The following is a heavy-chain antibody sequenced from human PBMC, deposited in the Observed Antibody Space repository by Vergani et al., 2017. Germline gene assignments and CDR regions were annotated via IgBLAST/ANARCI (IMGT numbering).Heavy chain of an antibody. D-gene: IGHD1-7*01. V-gene: IGHV3-11*04. CDR3: ALDLLPGTLLLLAY. CDR1: GFTFSDYY. J-gene: IGHJ4*02. CDR2: ISGSGHTK. Sequence: QVQLVESGGGLVKPGGSLRLSCAASGFTFSDYYMTWIRQAPGKGLEWISYISGSGHTKYYADSVKGRFAISRDNAKNSLYLQMNNLRVEATAVYYCALDLLPGTLLLLAYWGQGTLISVSS.